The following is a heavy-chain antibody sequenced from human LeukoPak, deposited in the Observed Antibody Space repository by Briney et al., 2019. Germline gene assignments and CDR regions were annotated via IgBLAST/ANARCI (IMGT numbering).Heavy chain of an antibody. V-gene: IGHV4-39*01. D-gene: IGHD1-26*01. CDR3: AYSGSYGHLGY. Sequence: SETLSLTCTVSGGSISSNAYYWAWIRQPPGKGLEWIGSIYSSVSTYYNPSLKSRVTISVDTSKNQFSLRLSSVTAVDTALYYCAYSGSYGHLGYWGQGIPVTVSS. J-gene: IGHJ4*02. CDR2: IYSSVST. CDR1: GGSISSNAYY.